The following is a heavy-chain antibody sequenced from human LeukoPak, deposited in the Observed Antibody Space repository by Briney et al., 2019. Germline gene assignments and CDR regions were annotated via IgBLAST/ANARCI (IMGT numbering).Heavy chain of an antibody. CDR1: GGSISSNSYY. Sequence: PSETLSLTCTVSGGSISSNSYYWGWIRQSPGKGLEWIGTIYYSGSTYYSPSLKSRVTISVDTSKNQFSLKLSSVTAADTAMYYCARNRYYYGSGNYGVPNWFDPWGQGTLVTVSS. D-gene: IGHD3-10*01. CDR3: ARNRYYYGSGNYGVPNWFDP. J-gene: IGHJ5*02. V-gene: IGHV4-39*01. CDR2: IYYSGST.